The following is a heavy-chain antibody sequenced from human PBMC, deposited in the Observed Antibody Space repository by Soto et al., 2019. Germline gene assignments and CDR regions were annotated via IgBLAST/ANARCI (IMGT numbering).Heavy chain of an antibody. Sequence: GESLKISCQASGYTFTSYWIGWVRQMPLKGLEWMGVIYPGDSDTRYGPSVQGQVTISADKSIRTAYLQWSSLKASDTAMYYCAFYSSGYYYSNGFRYWGQGTLVTVSS. CDR1: GYTFTSYW. CDR2: IYPGDSDT. CDR3: AFYSSGYYYSNGFRY. J-gene: IGHJ4*02. V-gene: IGHV5-51*01. D-gene: IGHD3-22*01.